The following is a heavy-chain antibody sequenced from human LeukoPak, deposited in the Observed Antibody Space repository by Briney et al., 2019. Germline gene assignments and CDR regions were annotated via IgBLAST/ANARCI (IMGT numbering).Heavy chain of an antibody. J-gene: IGHJ4*02. CDR1: GYTFTSYD. CDR3: ARAAPYCSSTSCYGVY. V-gene: IGHV1-8*03. D-gene: IGHD2-2*01. CDR2: MNPNSGNT. Sequence: EASVKVSCTASGYTFTSYDINWVRQATGQGLEWMGWMNPNSGNTGYAQQFQGRVTITRNTSISTAYMELGSLRSEDTAVYYCARAAPYCSSTSCYGVYWGQGTLVTVSP.